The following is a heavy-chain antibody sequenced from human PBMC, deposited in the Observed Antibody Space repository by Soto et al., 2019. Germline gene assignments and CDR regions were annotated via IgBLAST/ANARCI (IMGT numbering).Heavy chain of an antibody. Sequence: VQLVQSGAEVKKPGASVKVSCKASGYTFTSYAMHWVRQAPGQRLEWMGWINAGNGNTKYSQKFQGRVTITRDTSASTAYMELSSLRSEDTAVYYCARGRDIVVVVAATHAFDIWGQGTMVTVSS. V-gene: IGHV1-3*01. D-gene: IGHD2-15*01. CDR3: ARGRDIVVVVAATHAFDI. CDR1: GYTFTSYA. J-gene: IGHJ3*02. CDR2: INAGNGNT.